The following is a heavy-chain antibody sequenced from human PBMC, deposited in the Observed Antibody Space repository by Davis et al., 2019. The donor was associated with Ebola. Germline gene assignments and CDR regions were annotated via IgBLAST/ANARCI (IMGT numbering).Heavy chain of an antibody. D-gene: IGHD7-27*01. V-gene: IGHV3-23*01. J-gene: IGHJ6*02. Sequence: GESLKISCAGPGFTFSTYAMSWVRQAPGKGLEWVSGISGNGGSTYHADSVKGRFTISRDNSKNTLHLQMNSLRAEDTAIYYCAKGGLGTYYKYGTDVWGQGTTVTVSS. CDR3: AKGGLGTYYKYGTDV. CDR1: GFTFSTYA. CDR2: ISGNGGST.